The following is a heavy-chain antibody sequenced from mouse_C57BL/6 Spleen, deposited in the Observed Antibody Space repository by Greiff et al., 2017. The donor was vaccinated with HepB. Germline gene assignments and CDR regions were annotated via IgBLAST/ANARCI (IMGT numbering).Heavy chain of an antibody. Sequence: VQLQQSGAELVRPGASVKLSCKASGYTFTDYYINWVKQRPGQGLEWIARIYPGSGNTYYNEKFKGKATLTAEKSSSTAYMQLSSLTSEDSAVYFCARSGDDGYYGGFAYWGQGTLVTVSA. D-gene: IGHD2-3*01. CDR2: IYPGSGNT. J-gene: IGHJ3*01. CDR1: GYTFTDYY. CDR3: ARSGDDGYYGGFAY. V-gene: IGHV1-76*01.